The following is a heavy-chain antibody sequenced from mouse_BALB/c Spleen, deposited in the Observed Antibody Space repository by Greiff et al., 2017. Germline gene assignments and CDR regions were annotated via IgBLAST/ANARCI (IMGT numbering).Heavy chain of an antibody. Sequence: QVQLQQPGAELVKPGASVKLSCKASGYTFTSYWMHWVKQRPGQGLEWIGEINPSNGRTNYNEKFKSKATLTVDKSSSTAYMQLSSLTSEDSAVYYCARRYDGYFYYFDDWGQGTTLTVSS. D-gene: IGHD2-3*01. CDR2: INPSNGRT. J-gene: IGHJ2*01. CDR3: ARRYDGYFYYFDD. CDR1: GYTFTSYW. V-gene: IGHV1S81*02.